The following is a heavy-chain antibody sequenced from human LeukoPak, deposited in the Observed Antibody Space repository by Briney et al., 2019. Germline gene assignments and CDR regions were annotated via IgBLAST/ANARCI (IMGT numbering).Heavy chain of an antibody. J-gene: IGHJ6*02. Sequence: SETLSLTCTVSGGSISSYYWSWIRKPPGKGLGWIGYIYYSGSTNYNPSLKSRGTISVDTSKNQFSLKLSSVTAADTAVYYCARVDTAMADYYYYGVDVWGQGTTVTVSS. D-gene: IGHD5-18*01. CDR2: IYYSGST. CDR1: GGSISSYY. V-gene: IGHV4-59*01. CDR3: ARVDTAMADYYYYGVDV.